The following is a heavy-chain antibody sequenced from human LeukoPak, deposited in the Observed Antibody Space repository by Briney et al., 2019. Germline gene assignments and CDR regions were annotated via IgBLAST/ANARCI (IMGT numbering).Heavy chain of an antibody. CDR2: ISGSGGNT. CDR3: ARSGYSSTWYLQNFELDY. CDR1: GFTFSDYY. J-gene: IGHJ4*02. V-gene: IGHV3-23*01. Sequence: GGSLRLSCAASGFTFSDYYMSWIRQAPGKGLEWVSAISGSGGNTYFADSVKGRFTISRDNSKNTLYLQMNSLRAEDTAVYFCARSGYSSTWYLQNFELDYWGQGTLVTVSS. D-gene: IGHD2-2*01.